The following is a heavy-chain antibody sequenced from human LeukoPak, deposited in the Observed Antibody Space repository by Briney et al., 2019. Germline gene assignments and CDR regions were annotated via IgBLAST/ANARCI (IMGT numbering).Heavy chain of an antibody. Sequence: PGGSLRLSCAASGFTFSSYAMSWVRQAPGKGLEWVSVIYSGGSTYYADSVKGRFTISRDNSKNTLYLQMNSLRAEDTAVYYCARDRGNYYYYGMDVWGQGTTVTVSS. CDR1: GFTFSSYA. CDR2: IYSGGST. J-gene: IGHJ6*02. V-gene: IGHV3-66*01. D-gene: IGHD6-13*01. CDR3: ARDRGNYYYYGMDV.